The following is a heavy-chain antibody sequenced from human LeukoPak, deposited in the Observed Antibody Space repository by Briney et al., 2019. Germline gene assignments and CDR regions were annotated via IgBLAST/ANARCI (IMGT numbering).Heavy chain of an antibody. Sequence: SETLSLTCTVSGGSISGYYWSWIRQPPGKGLECIGYIYSRGSTNYNPSLKSRVTISVDTSKNQFSLELSSVTAADTAVYYCARREQQLAFDPWGQGTLVTVSS. J-gene: IGHJ5*02. D-gene: IGHD6-13*01. V-gene: IGHV4-59*08. CDR1: GGSISGYY. CDR2: IYSRGST. CDR3: ARREQQLAFDP.